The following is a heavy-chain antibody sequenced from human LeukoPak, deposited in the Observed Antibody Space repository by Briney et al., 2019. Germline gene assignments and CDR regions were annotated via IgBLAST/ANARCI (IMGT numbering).Heavy chain of an antibody. CDR2: IHTGGSV. Sequence: SETLSLTCTVSGDSIRSYCWSWIRQPAGKGLEWIGRIHTGGSVNYNPSLKSRVTMSVDTSKNQFSLKLTSVTAADAAVYYCATGAYASGSSSQFDPWGQGTLVSVSS. CDR3: ATGAYASGSSSQFDP. D-gene: IGHD3-10*01. V-gene: IGHV4-4*07. CDR1: GDSIRSYC. J-gene: IGHJ5*02.